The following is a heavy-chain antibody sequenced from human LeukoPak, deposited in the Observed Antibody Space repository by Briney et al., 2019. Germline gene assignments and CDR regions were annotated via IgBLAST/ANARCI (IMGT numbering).Heavy chain of an antibody. V-gene: IGHV4-34*01. Sequence: SETLSLTCAVYGGSFSGYYWSWIRQPPGKGLEWIGEINHSGSTNYNPSLKSRVTISVDTSKNQFSLKLSSATAADTAVYYCARGGPRYCSGGSCYFGYWGQGALVTVSS. D-gene: IGHD2-15*01. CDR2: INHSGST. J-gene: IGHJ4*02. CDR3: ARGGPRYCSGGSCYFGY. CDR1: GGSFSGYY.